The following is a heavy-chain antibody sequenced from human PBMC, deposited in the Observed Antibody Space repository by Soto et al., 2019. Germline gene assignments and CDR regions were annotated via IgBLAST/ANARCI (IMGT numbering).Heavy chain of an antibody. Sequence: ASVKVSCKASGYSFGTYGLTWVRQAPGQGPEWLGWISAYTGSTKYAQKFRDRVILTTDTSTSTGYMELKSLRSDDTAVYYCASDIVCSNGNSYNDFWGQGTLVTVSS. CDR1: GYSFGTYG. J-gene: IGHJ4*02. D-gene: IGHD2-8*01. V-gene: IGHV1-18*01. CDR2: ISAYTGST. CDR3: ASDIVCSNGNSYNDF.